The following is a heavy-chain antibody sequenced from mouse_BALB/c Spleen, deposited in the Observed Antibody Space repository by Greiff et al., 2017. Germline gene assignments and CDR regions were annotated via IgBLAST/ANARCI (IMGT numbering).Heavy chain of an antibody. D-gene: IGHD1-1*01. Sequence: QVQLKQSGPGLVAPSQSLSITCTVSGFSLTSYDISWIRQPPGKGLEWLGVIWTGGGTNYNSAFMSRLSISKDNSKSQVFLKMNSLQTDDTAIYYCVRAYYGSSYWFAYWGQGTLVTVSA. CDR1: GFSLTSYD. V-gene: IGHV2-9-2*01. CDR2: IWTGGGT. J-gene: IGHJ3*01. CDR3: VRAYYGSSYWFAY.